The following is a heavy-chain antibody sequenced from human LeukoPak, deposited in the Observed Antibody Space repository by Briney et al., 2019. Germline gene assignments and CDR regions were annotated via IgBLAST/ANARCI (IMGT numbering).Heavy chain of an antibody. D-gene: IGHD3-3*01. CDR2: IYYSGST. Sequence: PSETLSLTCTVSGGSISSYYWSWIRQPPGKGLEWIGYIYYSGSTNYNPSLKSRVTISVDTSKNQFSLKLSSVTAADTAVYYCAREAYDFWSGYPTGPTDVWGQGTTVTVSS. CDR3: AREAYDFWSGYPTGPTDV. CDR1: GGSISSYY. J-gene: IGHJ6*02. V-gene: IGHV4-59*01.